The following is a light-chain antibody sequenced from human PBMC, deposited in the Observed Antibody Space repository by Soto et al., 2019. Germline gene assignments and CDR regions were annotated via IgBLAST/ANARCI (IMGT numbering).Light chain of an antibody. J-gene: IGLJ2*01. CDR2: DVS. Sequence: QSALTQPRSVSGSPGQSVTISCTGTSSDVGTYNYVSWYQQHPGKAPKLMIYDVSQRPSGVPDRFSGSKSGNTASLTISGLQAEDESYYCCCSYGGSYTSVFGGGTQLTVL. V-gene: IGLV2-11*01. CDR3: CSYGGSYTSV. CDR1: SSDVGTYNY.